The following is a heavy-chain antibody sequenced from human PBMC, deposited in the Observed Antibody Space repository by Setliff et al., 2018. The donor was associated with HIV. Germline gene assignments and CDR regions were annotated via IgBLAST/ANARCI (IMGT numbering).Heavy chain of an antibody. CDR3: ARDPAFGAFDI. D-gene: IGHD3-10*01. Sequence: GSLRLSCAASGFTFSSSWMTWVRQAPGRGLEYVAGMNRDGREKLYADSVKGRFSISRDNAKTSLYLQMSSLRTEDTAVYFCARDPAFGAFDIWGQGTMVTVSS. V-gene: IGHV3-7*04. CDR2: MNRDGREK. CDR1: GFTFSSSW. J-gene: IGHJ3*02.